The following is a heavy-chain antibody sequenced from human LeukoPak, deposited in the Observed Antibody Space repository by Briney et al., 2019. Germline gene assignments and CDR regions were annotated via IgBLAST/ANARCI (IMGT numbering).Heavy chain of an antibody. V-gene: IGHV3-74*01. D-gene: IGHD6-13*01. CDR2: INSDGSST. CDR1: GFTFSSYW. CDR3: VRHAATRHNYGMDV. J-gene: IGHJ6*02. Sequence: GGSLRLSCAASGFTFSSYWMHWVRQAPGKGLVWVSRINSDGSSTSYADSVKGRFTISRDNAKNTLYLQMNSLRAEDTAVYYCVRHAATRHNYGMDVWGQGTTVIVSS.